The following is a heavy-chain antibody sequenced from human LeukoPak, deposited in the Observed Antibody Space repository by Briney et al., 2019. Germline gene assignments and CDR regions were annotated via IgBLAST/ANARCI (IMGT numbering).Heavy chain of an antibody. Sequence: SETLSLTCTVSGGSISSSSYYWGWIRQPPGKGLEWIGSIYYSGSTYYNPSLKSRVTISVDTSKNQFSLKLSSVTAADTAVYYCASAKPGIAAAGTQEDFDYWGQGTLVTVSS. CDR1: GGSISSSSYY. V-gene: IGHV4-39*07. J-gene: IGHJ4*02. D-gene: IGHD6-13*01. CDR3: ASAKPGIAAAGTQEDFDY. CDR2: IYYSGST.